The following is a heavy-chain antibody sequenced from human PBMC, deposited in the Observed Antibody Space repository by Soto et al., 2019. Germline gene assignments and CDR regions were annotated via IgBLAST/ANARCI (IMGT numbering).Heavy chain of an antibody. D-gene: IGHD2-21*01. Sequence: QLQLQESGPGLVKPSETLSLTCTVSGDSLRSGSYHWGWIRQPPGKGLEWIGSIYYTGTNYYHPSLKSRVTIYVDMSRNKITVKVGSVTAADTSAYYCVSPVGDTLWYFDFWGQGTLVAVSS. J-gene: IGHJ4*02. CDR2: IYYTGTN. V-gene: IGHV4-39*01. CDR1: GDSLRSGSYH. CDR3: VSPVGDTLWYFDF.